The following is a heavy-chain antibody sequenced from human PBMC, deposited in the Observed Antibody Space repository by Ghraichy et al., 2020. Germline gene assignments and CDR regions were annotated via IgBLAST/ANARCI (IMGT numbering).Heavy chain of an antibody. V-gene: IGHV3-30*04. CDR2: ISYDGSNK. D-gene: IGHD3-10*01. J-gene: IGHJ3*02. Sequence: GESLNISCAASGFTFSSYAMHWVRQAPGKGLEWVAVISYDGSNKYYADSVKGRFTISRDNSKNTLYLQINSLRAEDTAVYYCASSPGITMVRGVSSAFDIWGQGTMVTVSS. CDR3: ASSPGITMVRGVSSAFDI. CDR1: GFTFSSYA.